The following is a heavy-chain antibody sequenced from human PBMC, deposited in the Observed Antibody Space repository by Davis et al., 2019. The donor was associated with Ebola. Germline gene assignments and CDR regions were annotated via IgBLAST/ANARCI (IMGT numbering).Heavy chain of an antibody. D-gene: IGHD6-13*01. CDR1: GFTFSIYG. V-gene: IGHV3-30*18. J-gene: IGHJ4*02. CDR3: AKERLLDIAPAVPSYYFDY. CDR2: ISYDGIDK. Sequence: GESLKISCAASGFTFSIYGMHWVRQAPGKGLEWVAVISYDGIDKYYADSVKGRFTISRDNSKNTLYLQMNSLRTEDTAVYYCAKERLLDIAPAVPSYYFDYWGPGTLVTVSS.